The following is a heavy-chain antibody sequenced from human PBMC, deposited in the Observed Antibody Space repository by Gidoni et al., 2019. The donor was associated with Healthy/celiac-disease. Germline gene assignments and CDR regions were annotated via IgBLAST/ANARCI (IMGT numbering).Heavy chain of an antibody. CDR2: ISYDGSNK. CDR1: GFTFSRYA. J-gene: IGHJ5*02. Sequence: QVQLVASGGGVVQPGRSLRLSCPASGFTFSRYAMHWVPQAPGKGLEWVAVISYDGSNKYYADSVKGRFTISRDNSKNTLYLQMNSLRAEDTAVYYCARDPLGYCSSTSCYTGGFDPWGQGTLVTVSS. CDR3: ARDPLGYCSSTSCYTGGFDP. V-gene: IGHV3-30-3*01. D-gene: IGHD2-2*02.